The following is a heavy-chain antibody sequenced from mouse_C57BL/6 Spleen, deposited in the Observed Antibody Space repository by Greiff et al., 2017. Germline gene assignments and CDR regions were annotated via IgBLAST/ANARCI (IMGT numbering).Heavy chain of an antibody. V-gene: IGHV3-6*01. CDR2: ISYDGSN. CDR1: GYSITSGYY. D-gene: IGHD1-1*01. J-gene: IGHJ2*01. CDR3: ARAYYYGSSWDY. Sequence: ESGPGLVKPSQSLSLTCSVTGYSITSGYYWNWIRQFPGNKLEWMGYISYDGSNNYNPSLKNRISITRDTSKNQFFLKLNSVTTEDTATYYCARAYYYGSSWDYWGQGTTLTVSS.